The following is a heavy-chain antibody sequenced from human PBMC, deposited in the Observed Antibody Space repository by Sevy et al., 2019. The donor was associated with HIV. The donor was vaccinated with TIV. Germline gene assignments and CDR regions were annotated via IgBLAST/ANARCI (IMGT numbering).Heavy chain of an antibody. V-gene: IGHV3-11*01. D-gene: IGHD3-22*01. Sequence: GGSLRLSCVVSTFTFSDYYMTWIRQAPGKGLEWISHISSGGTITSHADSVKGRFTISRDNAKNSLYLQMNSLRADDTAVYYCAKVLNPALESMMEVTVRSLKGFDVWGQGTMVTVSS. CDR3: AKVLNPALESMMEVTVRSLKGFDV. CDR2: ISSGGTIT. J-gene: IGHJ3*01. CDR1: TFTFSDYY.